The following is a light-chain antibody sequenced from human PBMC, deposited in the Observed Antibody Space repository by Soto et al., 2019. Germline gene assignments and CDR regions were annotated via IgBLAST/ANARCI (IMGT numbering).Light chain of an antibody. CDR2: GAS. CDR1: QSVSSNY. Sequence: ETVLTQSPGTLSLSPGERASLSCRASQSVSSNYIAWYQQKPGQAPRLLIYGASSRATGIPDRFSGSGSGTDFTLTISRLEPEDVAVYYCQQYGNSLFTCGPGTKVDIK. J-gene: IGKJ3*01. CDR3: QQYGNSLFT. V-gene: IGKV3-20*01.